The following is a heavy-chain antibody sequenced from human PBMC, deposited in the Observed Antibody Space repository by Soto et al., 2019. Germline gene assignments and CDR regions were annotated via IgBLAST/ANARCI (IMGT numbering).Heavy chain of an antibody. CDR1: GYTCTNYS. D-gene: IGHD2-2*01. J-gene: IGHJ6*02. Sequence: ASLKVSCKASGYTCTNYSMHWVRQAPGQRLEWVGWINAGNGNTKYSQKFQGRVTITRDTSASTAYMELSSLRSEDTAVYYCARERWDIVVVPAATLYYYYGMDVWGQGTTVTVSS. V-gene: IGHV1-3*01. CDR3: ARERWDIVVVPAATLYYYYGMDV. CDR2: INAGNGNT.